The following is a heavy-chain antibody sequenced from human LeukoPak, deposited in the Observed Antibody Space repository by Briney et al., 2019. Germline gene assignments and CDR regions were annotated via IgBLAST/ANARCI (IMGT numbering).Heavy chain of an antibody. Sequence: SETLSLTCTVSGGSISSYYWSWIRQPPGKGLEWIGYIYYSGSTNYNPSLKRRVTISVDTSKNQFSLKLSSVTAADTAVYYCARGISPSGYLFDYWGRGTLVTVSS. CDR2: IYYSGST. CDR3: ARGISPSGYLFDY. V-gene: IGHV4-59*01. CDR1: GGSISSYY. D-gene: IGHD5-12*01. J-gene: IGHJ4*02.